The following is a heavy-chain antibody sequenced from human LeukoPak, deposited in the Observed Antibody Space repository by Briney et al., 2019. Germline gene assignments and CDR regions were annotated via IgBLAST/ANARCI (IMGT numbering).Heavy chain of an antibody. CDR3: AKALYGSGSYSESRFFDY. D-gene: IGHD3-10*01. V-gene: IGHV3-23*01. Sequence: GGSLRLSCAASGFTFNSYAMGWVRQAPAKGLEWVSLINGGGGSTYYADSVKGRFTISRDNSKNTLYLQMNSLRAEDTAVYYCAKALYGSGSYSESRFFDYWGQGTLVTVSS. CDR1: GFTFNSYA. J-gene: IGHJ4*02. CDR2: INGGGGST.